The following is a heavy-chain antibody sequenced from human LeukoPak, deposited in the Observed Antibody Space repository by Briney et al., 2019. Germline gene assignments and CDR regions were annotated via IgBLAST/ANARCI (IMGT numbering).Heavy chain of an antibody. CDR3: AGGVSGYSYGLSSVY. D-gene: IGHD5-18*01. J-gene: IGHJ4*02. Sequence: GGSLRLSCAASGFTFSSYSMNWVRQAPGKGLEWVSSISSSSSYIYYADSVKGRFTISRDNAKNSLYLQMNSLRAEDTAVYYCAGGVSGYSYGLSSVYWGQGTLVTVSS. CDR2: ISSSSSYI. V-gene: IGHV3-21*04. CDR1: GFTFSSYS.